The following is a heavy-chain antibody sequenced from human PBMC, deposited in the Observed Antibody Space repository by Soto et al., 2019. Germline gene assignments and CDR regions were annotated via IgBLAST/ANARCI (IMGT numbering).Heavy chain of an antibody. J-gene: IGHJ6*03. CDR1: GDSVSRDSAA. D-gene: IGHD5-12*01. Sequence: QVQLQQSGPGLVKPSQSLSLTCAISGDSVSRDSAAWNWIRQTPSRGLEWLGRIYYRSKWLNTYDVYRNNRITISPDTSKNQFSLQLSSVTPEDTAVYYCARGSWDDVSGHYYIDVWDEGTTVTVSS. CDR2: IYYRSKWLN. CDR3: ARGSWDDVSGHYYIDV. V-gene: IGHV6-1*02.